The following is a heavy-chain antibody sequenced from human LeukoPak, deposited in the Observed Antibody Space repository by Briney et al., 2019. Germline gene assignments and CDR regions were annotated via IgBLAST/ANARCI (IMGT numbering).Heavy chain of an antibody. CDR3: ARDESAYSYGFHWYFDL. CDR1: GFTVSSNY. J-gene: IGHJ2*01. Sequence: GGSLRLSCAASGFTVSSNYMNWVRQAPGKGLEWLSHISGSGSTKYHADSVKGRFIASRDNTKNSLYLQMNSLRVEDTAIYYCARDESAYSYGFHWYFDLWGRGPLVTVSS. D-gene: IGHD5-18*01. V-gene: IGHV3-48*03. CDR2: ISGSGSTK.